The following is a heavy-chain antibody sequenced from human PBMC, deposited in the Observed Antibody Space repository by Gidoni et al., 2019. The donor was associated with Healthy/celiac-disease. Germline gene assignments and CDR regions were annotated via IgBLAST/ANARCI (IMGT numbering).Heavy chain of an antibody. CDR3: AKDPYYYDSSGYYPSSVPYYFDY. V-gene: IGHV3-23*01. CDR2: ISGSGGST. J-gene: IGHJ4*02. Sequence: VSAISGSGGSTYYADSVKGRFTISRDNSKNTLYLQMNSLRAEDTAVYYCAKDPYYYDSSGYYPSSVPYYFDYWGQGTLVTVSS. D-gene: IGHD3-22*01.